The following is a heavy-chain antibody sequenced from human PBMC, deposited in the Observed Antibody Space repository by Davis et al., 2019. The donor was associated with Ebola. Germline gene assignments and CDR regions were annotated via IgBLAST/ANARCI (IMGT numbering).Heavy chain of an antibody. CDR1: GFTFNNYA. CDR2: ISGSGGST. J-gene: IGHJ6*04. CDR3: ARDSIATVTTLRVYYYYYYGMDV. D-gene: IGHD4-17*01. V-gene: IGHV3-23*01. Sequence: GGSLRLSCVGSGFTFNNYAMSWVRQAPGKGLEWVSGISGSGGSTYYADSVKGRFTISRDNSENMLYLQMNSLRAEDTAVYYCARDSIATVTTLRVYYYYYYGMDVWGKGTTVTVSS.